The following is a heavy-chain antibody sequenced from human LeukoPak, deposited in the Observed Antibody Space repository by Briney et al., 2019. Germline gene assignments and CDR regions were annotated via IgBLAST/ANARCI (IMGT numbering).Heavy chain of an antibody. D-gene: IGHD3-9*01. J-gene: IGHJ6*03. CDR2: ISGTSSYI. V-gene: IGHV3-21*01. CDR3: ARDPLTLYNYYMDV. CDR1: GFSFSTYS. Sequence: GGSLRLSCAASGFSFSTYSMNWVRQAPGKGLEWVSSISGTSSYIYYADSVKGRFTISRDNAKNTLYLQMNSLRVEDTAVYYCARDPLTLYNYYMDVWGKGTTVTVSS.